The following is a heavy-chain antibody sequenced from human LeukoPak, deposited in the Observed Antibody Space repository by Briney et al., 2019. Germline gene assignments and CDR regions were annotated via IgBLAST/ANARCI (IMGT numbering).Heavy chain of an antibody. J-gene: IGHJ3*02. V-gene: IGHV1-2*02. D-gene: IGHD4-17*01. CDR1: GYTFTGYY. CDR3: ARDVPPYGDYVAFDI. Sequence: GASVKVSCKASGYTFTGYYMHWVRQAPGQGLEWMGWINPNSGGTNYAQKFQGRVTMTRDTSISTAYMELSRLRSDDTAVYYCARDVPPYGDYVAFDIWGQGTMVTVSS. CDR2: INPNSGGT.